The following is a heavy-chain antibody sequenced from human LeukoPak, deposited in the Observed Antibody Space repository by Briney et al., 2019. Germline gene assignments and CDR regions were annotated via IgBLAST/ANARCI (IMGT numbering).Heavy chain of an antibody. D-gene: IGHD5-18*01. CDR2: ISGDGETT. Sequence: GGSLRLSCTPSGLTFSTYPMYWVRQAPGKGLEWVSAISGDGETTYYAESMKGRFTVSRDNSKDTLYLQMNSLRADDTAVYYCASSRVYGYHDYWGQGTLVTVSS. CDR1: GLTFSTYP. J-gene: IGHJ4*02. CDR3: ASSRVYGYHDY. V-gene: IGHV3-23*01.